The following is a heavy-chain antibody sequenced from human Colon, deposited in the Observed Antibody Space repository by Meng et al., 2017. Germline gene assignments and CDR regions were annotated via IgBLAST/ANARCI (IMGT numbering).Heavy chain of an antibody. CDR3: ARCYGDWFSGDH. CDR2: IWYDGSKE. Sequence: IQLVHAGADVKKPGASVKVACKAYGGPFSSYTISWVRQAPGKGLEWVAFIWYDGSKEYYADSVKGRFTISRDDSKNTIYLQMNSLRAEDTAVYYCARCYGDWFSGDHWGRGTLVTVSS. CDR1: GGPFSSYT. D-gene: IGHD3/OR15-3a*01. J-gene: IGHJ4*01. V-gene: IGHV3-33*01.